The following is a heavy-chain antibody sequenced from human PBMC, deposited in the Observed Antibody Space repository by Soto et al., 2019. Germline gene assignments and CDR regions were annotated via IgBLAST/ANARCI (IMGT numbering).Heavy chain of an antibody. CDR2: IYWDDDK. V-gene: IGHV2-5*02. CDR3: PHTLPPWSGMDV. CDR1: GFSLSTSGVG. J-gene: IGHJ6*02. Sequence: QITLKESGPTLVKPTQTLTLTCTFSGFSLSTSGVGVGWIRQPPGKALEWLALIYWDDDKRYSPSLKRRLTITKDTSKTQVDLTMTNMDPVDTATYYCPHTLPPWSGMDVWGQGTTVTVSS. D-gene: IGHD3-3*01.